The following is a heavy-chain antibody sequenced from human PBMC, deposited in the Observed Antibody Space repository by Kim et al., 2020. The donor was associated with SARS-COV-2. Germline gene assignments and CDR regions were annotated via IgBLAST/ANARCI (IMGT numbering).Heavy chain of an antibody. D-gene: IGHD4-4*01. V-gene: IGHV1-3*01. CDR3: ARDMNPTVYDY. J-gene: IGHJ4*02. Sequence: YSQKIQGRVTITRDTSANTAYMDLSSLTSEDTAIYYCARDMNPTVYDYWGQGTLVTVSS.